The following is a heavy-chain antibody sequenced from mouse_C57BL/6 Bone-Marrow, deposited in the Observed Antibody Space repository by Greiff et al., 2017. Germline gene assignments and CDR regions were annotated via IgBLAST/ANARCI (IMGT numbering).Heavy chain of an antibody. Sequence: EVMLVESGGGLVQPKGSLKLSCAASGFTFNTYAMHWVRQAPGQGLEWVARIRSKSSNYATYYADSVKDRFTISRDDSQSMLYLQMNNLKTEDTAMYYCGRDWALTLGFAYWGQGTLVTVSA. CDR2: IRSKSSNYAT. D-gene: IGHD3-1*01. V-gene: IGHV10-3*01. J-gene: IGHJ3*01. CDR3: GRDWALTLGFAY. CDR1: GFTFNTYA.